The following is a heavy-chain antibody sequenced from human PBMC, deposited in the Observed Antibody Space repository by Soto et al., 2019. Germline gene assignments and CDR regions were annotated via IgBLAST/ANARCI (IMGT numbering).Heavy chain of an antibody. Sequence: GSVRLSCGASGFTFSSYAMHWGRQAPGKGLEWVAVISYDGSNKYYADSVKGRFTISRDNSKNTLYLQMNSLRAEDTAVYYCAREGGYSGYDFAYWGQGTLVTVSS. CDR3: AREGGYSGYDFAY. J-gene: IGHJ4*02. CDR1: GFTFSSYA. V-gene: IGHV3-30-3*01. CDR2: ISYDGSNK. D-gene: IGHD5-12*01.